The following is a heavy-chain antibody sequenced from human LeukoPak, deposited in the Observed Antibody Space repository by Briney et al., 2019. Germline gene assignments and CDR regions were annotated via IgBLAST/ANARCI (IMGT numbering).Heavy chain of an antibody. CDR1: GFTFSSNL. CDR3: ARDFSGAIDY. Sequence: PGGSLRLSCAASGFTFSSNLMHWVRQGPGKGLVWVSHINSDGRTTRYADSVKGRFTISRDNAKSTLYLQMNSLRAEDTAVYFCARDFSGAIDYWGQGTQVTVSS. J-gene: IGHJ4*02. D-gene: IGHD3-10*01. CDR2: INSDGRTT. V-gene: IGHV3-74*01.